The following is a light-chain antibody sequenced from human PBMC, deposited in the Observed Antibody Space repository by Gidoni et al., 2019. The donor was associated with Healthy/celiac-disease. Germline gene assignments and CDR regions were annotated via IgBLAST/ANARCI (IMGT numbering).Light chain of an antibody. CDR2: AAS. J-gene: IGKJ2*02. CDR1: QSISSY. Sequence: DIQMTQSPSSLSASVGDRDTITCRASQSISSYLNWYQQKPGKAPKLLIYAASSLQSGVPSRFSGSGSGTDFTLTISSLQPEDFATYYCQQSYSTPRTFXQXTKLEIK. V-gene: IGKV1-39*01. CDR3: QQSYSTPRT.